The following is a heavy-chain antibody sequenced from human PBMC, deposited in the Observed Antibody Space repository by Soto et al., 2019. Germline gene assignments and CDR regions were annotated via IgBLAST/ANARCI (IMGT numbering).Heavy chain of an antibody. CDR1: GGSVSSSNW. D-gene: IGHD2-21*02. CDR2: IYHSGSA. Sequence: QVQLQESGPGLVKPSGTLSLTCAVSGGSVSSSNWWSWVRQSLGKGLVWMGEIYHSGSAHYTPSLQSTATIKRDKSTNQFSLRLTAVTAADTAVYYCARVPGVMVSADDAFDIWGPGTRVIVSS. CDR3: ARVPGVMVSADDAFDI. J-gene: IGHJ3*02. V-gene: IGHV4-4*02.